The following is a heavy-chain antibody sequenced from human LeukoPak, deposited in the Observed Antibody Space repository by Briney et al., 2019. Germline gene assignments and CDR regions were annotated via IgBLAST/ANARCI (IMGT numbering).Heavy chain of an antibody. CDR1: GITFSRHG. V-gene: IGHV3-30*18. CDR3: AKDRHGSGWYYFDN. CDR2: ISDDGSIL. J-gene: IGHJ4*02. Sequence: PGGSLRLSCAASGITFSRHGMHWVRQAPGKGLEWVAVISDDGSILDYADSVKGRFTISRDNSKSTLYLQMNSLRPDDTAVYYCAKDRHGSGWYYFDNWGQGTLVTVSS. D-gene: IGHD6-19*01.